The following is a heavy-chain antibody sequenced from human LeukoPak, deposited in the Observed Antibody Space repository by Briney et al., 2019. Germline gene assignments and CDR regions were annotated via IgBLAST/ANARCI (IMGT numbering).Heavy chain of an antibody. V-gene: IGHV3-43*02. J-gene: IGHJ4*02. D-gene: IGHD3-16*02. CDR3: AKDLHDYLGGSYRGYFDS. Sequence: PGGSLRLSCATPGFTFDYYAMHWVRQIPGKAPEWVSLISGDGGRTKYADSVKGRFTMSRDNNKKSLYLQMNNLRNEDTALYYCAKDLHDYLGGSYRGYFDSWGQGILVTVSS. CDR2: ISGDGGRT. CDR1: GFTFDYYA.